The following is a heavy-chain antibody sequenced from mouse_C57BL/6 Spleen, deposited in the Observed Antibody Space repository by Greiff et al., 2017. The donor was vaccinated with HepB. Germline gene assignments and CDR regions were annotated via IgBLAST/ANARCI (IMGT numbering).Heavy chain of an antibody. J-gene: IGHJ2*01. CDR2: IYPRSGNT. CDR1: GYTFTSYG. Sequence: QVQLKESGAELARPGASVKLSCKASGYTFTSYGISWVKQRTGQGLEWIGEIYPRSGNTYYNEKFKGKATLTADKSSSTAYMELRSLTSEDSAVYFCARGSTAQATYWGQGTTLTVSS. CDR3: ARGSTAQATY. D-gene: IGHD3-2*02. V-gene: IGHV1-81*01.